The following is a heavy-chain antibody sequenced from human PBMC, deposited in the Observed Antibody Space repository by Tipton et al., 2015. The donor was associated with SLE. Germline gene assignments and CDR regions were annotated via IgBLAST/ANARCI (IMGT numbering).Heavy chain of an antibody. D-gene: IGHD4/OR15-4a*01. CDR3: ARDLTYAWCYY. Sequence: GSLRLSCAASGFTFNTHGMSWLRQAPGKGLEWVSAITDSGDGANYAESVKGRFTMSRDNSKNTLHLQMNSLRAEDTATYYCARDLTYAWCYYWGQGTLVTVSS. CDR1: GFTFNTHG. J-gene: IGHJ4*02. V-gene: IGHV3-23*01. CDR2: ITDSGDGA.